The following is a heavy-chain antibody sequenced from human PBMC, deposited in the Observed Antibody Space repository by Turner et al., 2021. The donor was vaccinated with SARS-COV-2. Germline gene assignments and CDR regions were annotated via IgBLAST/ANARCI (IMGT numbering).Heavy chain of an antibody. D-gene: IGHD3-3*01. CDR1: GFTFSSYW. V-gene: IGHV3-7*03. CDR2: INQDGSEK. CDR3: ARDRPQYYDFWSGYWWFDP. J-gene: IGHJ5*02. Sequence: EVQLVESGGGLVQPGGSLRLSCAASGFTFSSYWMSWVRQAPGKGLEWVANINQDGSEKYYVDSVKGRFTISRDNAKNSLYLQMNSLRAEDTAVYYGARDRPQYYDFWSGYWWFDPWGQGTLVTVSS.